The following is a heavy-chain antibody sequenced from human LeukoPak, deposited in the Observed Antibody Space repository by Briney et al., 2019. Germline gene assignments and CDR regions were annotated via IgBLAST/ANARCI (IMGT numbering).Heavy chain of an antibody. V-gene: IGHV4-59*01. Sequence: PSETLSLTCTVSGGSISSYYWSWIRQPPGKGLEWIGYIYYIGSTNYNPSPKSRVTMSVDTSKNQFYLKLSSVTAADTAVYYCARVDGRYYYGSGSYSLALDAFDIWGQGTMVTVSS. D-gene: IGHD3-10*01. J-gene: IGHJ3*02. CDR2: IYYIGST. CDR3: ARVDGRYYYGSGSYSLALDAFDI. CDR1: GGSISSYY.